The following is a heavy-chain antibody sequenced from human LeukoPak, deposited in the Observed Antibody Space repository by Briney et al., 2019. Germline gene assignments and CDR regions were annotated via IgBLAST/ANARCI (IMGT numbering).Heavy chain of an antibody. CDR2: ISSSGSTI. CDR3: AREYSSSLADY. D-gene: IGHD6-13*01. CDR1: GSTFSSYE. J-gene: IGHJ4*02. V-gene: IGHV3-48*03. Sequence: PGGSLRLSCAASGSTFSSYEMNWVRQAPGKGREWVSYISSSGSTIYYADSVKGRFTISRDNAKNSLYLQMNSLRAEDTAVYYCAREYSSSLADYWGQGTLVTVSS.